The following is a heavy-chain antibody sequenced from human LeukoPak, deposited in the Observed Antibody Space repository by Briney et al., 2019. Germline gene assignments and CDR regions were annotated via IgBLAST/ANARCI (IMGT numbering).Heavy chain of an antibody. CDR1: GFTFSSYG. D-gene: IGHD6-19*01. V-gene: IGHV3-33*01. Sequence: PGGSLRLSCAASGFTFSSYGMHWVRQAPGKGLEWVAVIWYDGSNKYYADSVKGRFTISRDNSKNTLYLQMNSLRAEDTAVYYCASRSLGTVAFDYWGQGTLVTVSS. CDR2: IWYDGSNK. CDR3: ASRSLGTVAFDY. J-gene: IGHJ4*02.